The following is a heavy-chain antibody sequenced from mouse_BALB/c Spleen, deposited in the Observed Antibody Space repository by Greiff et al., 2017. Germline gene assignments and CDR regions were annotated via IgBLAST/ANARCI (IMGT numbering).Heavy chain of an antibody. J-gene: IGHJ2*01. CDR2: IDPSDSYT. Sequence: VQLQQPGAELVKPGASVKLSCKASGYTFTSYWMHWVKQRPGQGLEWIGEIDPSDSYTNYNQKFKGKATLTVDKSSSTAYMQLSSLTSEDSAVYYCARQGLYGNYWDYWGQGTTLTVSS. CDR1: GYTFTSYW. D-gene: IGHD2-1*01. CDR3: ARQGLYGNYWDY. V-gene: IGHV1-69*02.